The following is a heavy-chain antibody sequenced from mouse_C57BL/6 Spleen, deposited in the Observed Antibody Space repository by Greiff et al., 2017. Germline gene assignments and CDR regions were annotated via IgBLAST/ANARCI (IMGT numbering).Heavy chain of an antibody. V-gene: IGHV1-22*01. CDR3: ARDYYGIYYFDD. CDR2: INPNNGGT. D-gene: IGHD1-1*01. Sequence: EVQLQQSGPELVKPGASVKMSCKASGYTFTDYNMHWVKQSHGKSLEWIGYINPNNGGTSYNQKFKGKATLTVNKSSSTAYMELRSLTSEDSAVYYCARDYYGIYYFDDWGQGTTLTVSS. J-gene: IGHJ2*01. CDR1: GYTFTDYN.